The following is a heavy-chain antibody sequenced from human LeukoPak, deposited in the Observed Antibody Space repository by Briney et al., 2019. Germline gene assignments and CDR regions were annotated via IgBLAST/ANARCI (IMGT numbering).Heavy chain of an antibody. CDR2: MSGSGGST. CDR1: GFTFSTYA. J-gene: IGHJ4*02. V-gene: IGHV3-23*01. Sequence: GGSLRLSSAASGFTFSTYAMSWVRQAPGKGLEWVSAMSGSGGSTKYADSVKGRFTISRDDSKNTLYLQMNSLRAEDTAVYYCAKDGYSSSFNHPGATEFDYWGQGTLVTVSS. CDR3: AKDGYSSSFNHPGATEFDY. D-gene: IGHD6-6*01.